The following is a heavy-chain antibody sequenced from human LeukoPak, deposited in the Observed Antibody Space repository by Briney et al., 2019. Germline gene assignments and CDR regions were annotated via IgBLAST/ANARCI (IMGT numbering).Heavy chain of an antibody. V-gene: IGHV3-49*04. CDR3: TRRTGTTYYFDY. J-gene: IGHJ4*02. CDR2: IRSKAYGGTT. D-gene: IGHD1-7*01. Sequence: GGSLRLSCTASGFTFGDYAMSWARQAPGRGLEWVGFIRSKAYGGTTEYAASVKGRFTISRDDSKSIAYLQMNSLKTEDTAVYYCTRRTGTTYYFDYWGQGTLVTVSS. CDR1: GFTFGDYA.